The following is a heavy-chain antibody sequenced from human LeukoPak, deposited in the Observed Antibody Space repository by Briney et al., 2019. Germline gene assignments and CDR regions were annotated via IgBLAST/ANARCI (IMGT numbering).Heavy chain of an antibody. V-gene: IGHV3-23*01. J-gene: IGHJ3*02. CDR2: ISGSGGST. CDR3: AKNRDSSAYYHDAFDI. Sequence: SGGSLRLSCAASGFTFSSYAMSWVRQAPGKGLEWVSAISGSGGSTYYADSVKGRFTISRDNSKNTLYLQMNSLRAEDTAVYYCAKNRDSSAYYHDAFDIWGQGTMVTVSS. CDR1: GFTFSSYA. D-gene: IGHD3-22*01.